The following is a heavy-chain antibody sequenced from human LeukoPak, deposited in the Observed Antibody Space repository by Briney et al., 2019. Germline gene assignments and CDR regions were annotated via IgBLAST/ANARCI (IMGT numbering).Heavy chain of an antibody. V-gene: IGHV1-2*02. Sequence: ASVKVSCKASGYTFTGYYMHWVRQAPGQGLEWMGWINPNSGGTNYAQKFQGRVTMTRDTSISTAYMELSRLRSDDTAVYYCARASPYYYDSSGYYYTNNFDYWGQGTLVTVSS. D-gene: IGHD3-22*01. CDR2: INPNSGGT. CDR1: GYTFTGYY. CDR3: ARASPYYYDSSGYYYTNNFDY. J-gene: IGHJ4*02.